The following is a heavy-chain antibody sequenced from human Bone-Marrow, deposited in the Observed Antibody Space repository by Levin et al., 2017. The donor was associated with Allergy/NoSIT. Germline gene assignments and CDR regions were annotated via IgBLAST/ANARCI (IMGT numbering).Heavy chain of an antibody. CDR3: ARKGSTKSLLWFREQTPGWFDP. J-gene: IGHJ5*02. Sequence: SQTLSLTCAVYGGSFSGYYWSWIRQPPGKGLEWIGEINHSGSTNYNPSLKSRVTISVDTSKNQFSLKLSSVTAADTAVYYCARKGSTKSLLWFREQTPGWFDPWGQGTLVTVSS. CDR1: GGSFSGYY. CDR2: INHSGST. D-gene: IGHD3-10*01. V-gene: IGHV4-34*01.